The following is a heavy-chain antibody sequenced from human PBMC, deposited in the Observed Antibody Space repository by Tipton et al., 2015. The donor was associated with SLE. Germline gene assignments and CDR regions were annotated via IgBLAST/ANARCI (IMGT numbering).Heavy chain of an antibody. D-gene: IGHD4-23*01. Sequence: TLSLTCTVSGGAINDYYWTWIRQPPGRGLEFIGYIYYSGSTKYNPSLKSRVTMSIDTSKRQFSLTLRSMTAADTAVYYCAAVCGGKVDYWGQGILVTVSS. CDR2: IYYSGST. CDR3: AAVCGGKVDY. V-gene: IGHV4-59*08. CDR1: GGAINDYY. J-gene: IGHJ4*02.